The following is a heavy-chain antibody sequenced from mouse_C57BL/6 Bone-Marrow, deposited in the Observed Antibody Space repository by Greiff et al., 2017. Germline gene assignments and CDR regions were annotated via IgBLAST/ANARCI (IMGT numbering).Heavy chain of an antibody. CDR2: LSSGRSTI. J-gene: IGHJ2*01. CDR1: GFTFSDYG. CDR3: ARDALVYFDY. Sequence: EVQRVESGGGLVKPGGSLKLSCAASGFTFSDYGMHWVRQAPERGLEWVAYLSSGRSTIYYADTVKCRFHISRDNAKNTLFLQMTSLRSEDTAMYYCARDALVYFDYWGQGTTLTVSS. V-gene: IGHV5-17*01.